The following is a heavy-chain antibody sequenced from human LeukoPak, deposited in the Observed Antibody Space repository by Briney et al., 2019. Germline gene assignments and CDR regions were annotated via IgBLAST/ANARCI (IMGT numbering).Heavy chain of an antibody. CDR2: INPNSGDT. CDR1: GYTFTDYY. Sequence: ASVKVSCKASGYTFTDYYVHWVRQAPGQGLEWMGLINPNSGDTNYAQKFQGRVTMTSDTSISTAYMELSRLRSDDTAVYYCAPGAQTYYYDSSGYYYDYWGQGTLVTVSS. D-gene: IGHD3-22*01. V-gene: IGHV1-2*02. J-gene: IGHJ4*02. CDR3: APGAQTYYYDSSGYYYDY.